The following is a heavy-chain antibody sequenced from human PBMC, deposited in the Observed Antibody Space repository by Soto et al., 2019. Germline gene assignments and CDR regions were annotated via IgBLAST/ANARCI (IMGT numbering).Heavy chain of an antibody. J-gene: IGHJ5*02. V-gene: IGHV4-39*07. CDR1: GGSISSSTYY. CDR2: IYLGGST. CDR3: ARVPDR. D-gene: IGHD2-2*01. Sequence: SETLSLTCTVSGGSISSSTYYWGWMRQPPGKGLEWIGSIYLGGSTYYNPSLKSRVTISVDRSKNQFSLKLSSVTAADTAVYYCARVPDRWGQGTLVTVSS.